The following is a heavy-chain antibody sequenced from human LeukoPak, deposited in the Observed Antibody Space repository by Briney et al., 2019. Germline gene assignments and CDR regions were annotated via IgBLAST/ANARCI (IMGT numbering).Heavy chain of an antibody. Sequence: GGSLRLSCAASGFTFSSYAMSWVRQAPGKGLEWVSAISGSGGSTYYADSVKGWFTISRDNSKNTLYLHMNSLRAEDTAVYYCANLGITMVRGVKIFDYWGQGTLVTVSS. J-gene: IGHJ4*02. CDR2: ISGSGGST. CDR3: ANLGITMVRGVKIFDY. CDR1: GFTFSSYA. D-gene: IGHD3-10*01. V-gene: IGHV3-23*01.